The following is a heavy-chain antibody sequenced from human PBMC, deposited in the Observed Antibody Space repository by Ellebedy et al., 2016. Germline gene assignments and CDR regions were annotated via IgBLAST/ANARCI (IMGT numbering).Heavy chain of an antibody. J-gene: IGHJ3*02. CDR2: INHSGST. Sequence: SETLSLTXAVYGGSFSGYYWSWIRQPPGKGLEWIGEINHSGSTNYNPSLKSRVTISVDTSKNQFSLKLSSVTAADTAVYYCARNNDSSGYYDAFDIWGQGTMVTVSS. CDR3: ARNNDSSGYYDAFDI. CDR1: GGSFSGYY. V-gene: IGHV4-34*01. D-gene: IGHD3-22*01.